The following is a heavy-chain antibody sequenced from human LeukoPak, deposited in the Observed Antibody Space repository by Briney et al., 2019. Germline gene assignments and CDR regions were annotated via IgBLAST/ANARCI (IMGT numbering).Heavy chain of an antibody. D-gene: IGHD2-2*01. CDR3: ARVVVGDVLAYMDV. CDR1: GFTFSSYS. CDR2: ISSSSSYI. V-gene: IGHV3-21*01. Sequence: GGSLRLSCAASGFTFSSYSMNWVRQAPGKGLEWVSSISSSSSYIYYADSVKGRFTISRDNAKNSLYLQMNSLRAEDTAVYYCARVVVGDVLAYMDVWGKGTTVTVSS. J-gene: IGHJ6*03.